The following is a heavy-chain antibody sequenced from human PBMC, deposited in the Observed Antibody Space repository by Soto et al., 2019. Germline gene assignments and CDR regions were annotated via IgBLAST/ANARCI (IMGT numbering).Heavy chain of an antibody. CDR1: GYSFTSYW. V-gene: IGHV5-51*01. Sequence: GESLKISCKGSGYSFTSYWIGWVRQMPGKGLEWMGIIYPGDSDTRYSPSFQGQVTISADKSISTAYLQWSSLKASGTAMYYCACFSSGYYCRRWSNWFDPWGQGTLVTVSS. J-gene: IGHJ5*02. CDR2: IYPGDSDT. CDR3: ACFSSGYYCRRWSNWFDP. D-gene: IGHD3-22*01.